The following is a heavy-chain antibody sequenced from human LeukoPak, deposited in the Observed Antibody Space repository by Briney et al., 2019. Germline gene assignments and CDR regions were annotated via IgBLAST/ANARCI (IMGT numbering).Heavy chain of an antibody. CDR3: ARDSYDILTGINYYFDY. CDR1: GFTVSSHF. D-gene: IGHD3-9*01. J-gene: IGHJ4*02. CDR2: IYSVDST. Sequence: GGSLRLSCAASGFTVSSHFMTWVRQAPGKGLEWVSVIYSVDSTYYSDSVKGRFTISRDNSKNTVYLQMNSLRAEDTAVYYCARDSYDILTGINYYFDYWGQGTLVTVSS. V-gene: IGHV3-53*01.